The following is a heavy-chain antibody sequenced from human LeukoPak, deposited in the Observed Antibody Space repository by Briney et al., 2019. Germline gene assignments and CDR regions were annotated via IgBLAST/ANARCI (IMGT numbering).Heavy chain of an antibody. J-gene: IGHJ3*02. Sequence: GGSLRLSCAASGFTFSSYSMNWVRQAPGQGLEWVSSISSSSSYIYYADSVKGRFTISRDNAKNSLYLQMNSLRAEDTAVYYCARVGRDGYIDAFDIWGQGTMVTVSS. CDR3: ARVGRDGYIDAFDI. CDR2: ISSSSSYI. V-gene: IGHV3-21*01. D-gene: IGHD5-24*01. CDR1: GFTFSSYS.